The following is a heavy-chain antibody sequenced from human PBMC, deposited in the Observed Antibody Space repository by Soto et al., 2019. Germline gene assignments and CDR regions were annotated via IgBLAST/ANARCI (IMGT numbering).Heavy chain of an antibody. D-gene: IGHD3-10*01. CDR3: AKRGGYYGMDV. CDR2: ISYDGSNK. J-gene: IGHJ6*02. V-gene: IGHV3-30*18. Sequence: QVQLVESGGGVVQPGRSLRLSCAASGFTFSSYGMHWVRQAPGKGLEWVAVISYDGSNKYYADSVKGRFTISRDNSKNTLYLQMNSLRAEDTAVYYCAKRGGYYGMDVWGQGTTVTVSS. CDR1: GFTFSSYG.